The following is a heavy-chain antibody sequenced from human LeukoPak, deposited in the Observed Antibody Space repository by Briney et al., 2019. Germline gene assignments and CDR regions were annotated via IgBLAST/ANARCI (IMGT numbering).Heavy chain of an antibody. CDR3: ARLGTFGEYY. CDR1: GGSISSSSYY. CDR2: IYYSGST. D-gene: IGHD3-10*01. Sequence: PSETLSLTCTVSGGSISSSSYYWGWIRQPPGKGLEWIGSIYYSGSTYYNPSLKSRVTISVDTSKNQFSLKLSSVTAADTAVYYCARLGTFGEYYWGQGTLVTVSS. J-gene: IGHJ4*02. V-gene: IGHV4-39*01.